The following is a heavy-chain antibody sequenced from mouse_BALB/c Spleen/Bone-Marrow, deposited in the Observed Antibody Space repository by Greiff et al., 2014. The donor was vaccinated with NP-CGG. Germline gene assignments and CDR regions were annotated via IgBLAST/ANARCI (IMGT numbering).Heavy chain of an antibody. CDR1: GYSFTSYW. V-gene: IGHV1-5*01. J-gene: IGHJ2*01. Sequence: SGTVLARPGASVKMSCKASGYSFTSYWMHWVKQRPGQGLESIGAIYPGNSDTNYTQKFKGKAKLTAVASASTAYMELTSLTNEDSAVYYCTRTRGYYFDYWGQGTTLTVSS. CDR3: TRTRGYYFDY. CDR2: IYPGNSDT.